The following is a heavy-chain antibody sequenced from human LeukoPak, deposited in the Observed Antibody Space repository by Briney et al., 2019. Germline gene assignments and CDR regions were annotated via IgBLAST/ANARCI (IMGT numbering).Heavy chain of an antibody. D-gene: IGHD2/OR15-2a*01. J-gene: IGHJ5*02. Sequence: KTSETLSLTCTVSGGSISSYYWSWIRQPPGKGLEWIGYIYYSGSNNYNPSLKSRVTISVDTSKNQFSLKLSSVTAADTAVYYCARVSHDSTSSPWGQGTLVTVSS. CDR2: IYYSGSN. V-gene: IGHV4-59*12. CDR1: GGSISSYY. CDR3: ARVSHDSTSSP.